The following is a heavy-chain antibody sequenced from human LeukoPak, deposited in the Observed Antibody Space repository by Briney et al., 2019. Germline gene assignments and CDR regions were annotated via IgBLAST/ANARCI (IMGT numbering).Heavy chain of an antibody. CDR1: GFTLRSHG. CDR3: ARDDDTSSHYSLFEY. Sequence: PGGSLRLSCAASGFTLRSHGMHWVRQAPGKGLEWVAVFWAHGRSEYYADSVKDRFSISRDTSRSTVYLQMNSLRVEDTAVYYCARDDDTSSHYSLFEYWGQGTRVTVSS. V-gene: IGHV3-33*01. D-gene: IGHD3-22*01. J-gene: IGHJ4*02. CDR2: FWAHGRSE.